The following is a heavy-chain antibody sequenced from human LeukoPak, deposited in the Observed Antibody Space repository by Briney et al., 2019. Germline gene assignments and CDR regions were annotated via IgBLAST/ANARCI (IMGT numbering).Heavy chain of an antibody. CDR3: ARSLGHARRYYFDY. V-gene: IGHV1-18*01. CDR2: ISAYNGDT. D-gene: IGHD7-27*01. CDR1: GYTFTSYG. Sequence: ASVKVSCKTSGYTFTSYGINWVRQAPGQGLEWMGWISAYNGDTNYVQKLQGRVTLTTDTSTSTAYMELSSLTSEDTAVYYCARSLGHARRYYFDYWGQGTLVTVSS. J-gene: IGHJ4*02.